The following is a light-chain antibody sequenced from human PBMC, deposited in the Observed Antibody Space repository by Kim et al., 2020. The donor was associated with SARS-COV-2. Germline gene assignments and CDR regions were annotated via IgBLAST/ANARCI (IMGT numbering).Light chain of an antibody. CDR1: QGISSY. V-gene: IGKV1-8*01. CDR3: QQYYSYPRT. CDR2: AAS. J-gene: IGKJ1*01. Sequence: ASPGDRVTSTCRASQGISSYLAWYQQKPGKAPKLLIYAASTLQSGVPSRFSGSGSGTAFTLTISCLQSEDFATYYCQQYYSYPRTFGQGTKVDIK.